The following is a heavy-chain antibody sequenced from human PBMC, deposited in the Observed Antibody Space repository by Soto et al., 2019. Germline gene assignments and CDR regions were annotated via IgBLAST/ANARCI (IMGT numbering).Heavy chain of an antibody. Sequence: PGGSLRLSCAASGFTFSNYWMHWVRQASGKGLMWVSRINTDGSITSYADSVRGRFTISRDNAKNSLFLQMDSLRDEDTAVYYCTRDAAGSVVPAWGQGALVTVSS. CDR3: TRDAAGSVVPA. J-gene: IGHJ5*02. CDR2: INTDGSIT. V-gene: IGHV3-74*01. CDR1: GFTFSNYW. D-gene: IGHD2-2*01.